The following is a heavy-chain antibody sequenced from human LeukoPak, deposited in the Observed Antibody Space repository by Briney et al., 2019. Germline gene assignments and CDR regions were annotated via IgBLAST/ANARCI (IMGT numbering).Heavy chain of an antibody. J-gene: IGHJ3*01. CDR2: IYTSGST. CDR1: GGSISSGSYY. V-gene: IGHV4-61*02. Sequence: SQTLSLTCTVSGGSISSGSYYWSWIRQPAGKGLEWIGRIYTSGSTNYNPSLKSRVTISVDTSKNQFSLKLSSVTAADTGVYYCARADCICTSSYRGFYFWVQGRMVSVSS. D-gene: IGHD2-2*01. CDR3: ARADCICTSSYRGFYF.